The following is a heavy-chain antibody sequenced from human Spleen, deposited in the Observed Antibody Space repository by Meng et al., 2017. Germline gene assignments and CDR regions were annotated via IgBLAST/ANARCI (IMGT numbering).Heavy chain of an antibody. D-gene: IGHD5-24*01. V-gene: IGHV4-34*04. J-gene: IGHJ4*02. Sequence: LQPPTTPSPPSLMSCGATLYTYCGRILQPPAEQLHWIREINHSGITNENPALEIRATISVDTSQNNLSLNLSSVTAADSAVYYCARGPTTIAHDFDYWGQGTLVTVSS. CDR3: ARGPTTIAHDFDY. CDR1: CGATLYTY. CDR2: INHSGIT.